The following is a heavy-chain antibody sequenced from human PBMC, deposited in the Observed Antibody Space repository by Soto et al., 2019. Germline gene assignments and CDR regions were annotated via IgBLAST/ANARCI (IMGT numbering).Heavy chain of an antibody. CDR1: GFDFTSHW. D-gene: IGHD3-3*01. V-gene: IGHV5-10-1*04. J-gene: IGHJ5*02. CDR3: ARLNFGVVNSFSWFDP. Sequence: AESLTISCQVSGFDFTSHWITWVLLMPGKGLDCIGNIDLVDSRTHYSPSFQGQVTLSADKSINTSFLQWATLRASDTAIYYCARLNFGVVNSFSWFDPWGPGTMVTVSS. CDR2: IDLVDSRT.